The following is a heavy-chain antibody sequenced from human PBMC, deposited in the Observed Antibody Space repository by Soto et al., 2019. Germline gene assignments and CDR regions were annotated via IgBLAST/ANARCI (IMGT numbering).Heavy chain of an antibody. CDR1: GFTVNSNY. V-gene: IGHV3-53*01. CDR3: ARQYCGGDCYLAFDI. D-gene: IGHD2-21*02. CDR2: IHSGSIT. J-gene: IGHJ3*02. Sequence: VGSLRLSCAASGFTVNSNYMSWVRQAPGKGLEWVSVIHSGSITYYADSVKGRFTISRDHSKNALFLQMNSLRAEDTAVYYCARQYCGGDCYLAFDIWGQGTLVT.